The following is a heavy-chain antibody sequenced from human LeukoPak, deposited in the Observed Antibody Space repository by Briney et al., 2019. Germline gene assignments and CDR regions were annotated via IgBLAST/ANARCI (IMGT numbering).Heavy chain of an antibody. Sequence: SETLSLTCAVYGGSFSGYYWSWIRQPPGKGLEWIGEIIDSGDTEYNSSLKSRVTISVDTSKNQFSLNLSSVTAADTAVYHCARGLASGYPPIPFDYWGQGTLVTVSS. CDR2: IIDSGDT. CDR1: GGSFSGYY. J-gene: IGHJ4*02. CDR3: ARGLASGYPPIPFDY. V-gene: IGHV4-34*12. D-gene: IGHD3-3*01.